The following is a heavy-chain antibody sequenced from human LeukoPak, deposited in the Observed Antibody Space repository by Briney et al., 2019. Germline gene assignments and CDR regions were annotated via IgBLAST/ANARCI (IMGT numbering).Heavy chain of an antibody. CDR1: GFTFRTSG. V-gene: IGHV3-48*04. CDR2: ISSSGTTI. J-gene: IGHJ4*02. CDR3: ARRRYSGSSQHFDY. D-gene: IGHD1-26*01. Sequence: GGSLRLSCAASGFTFRTSGMNWVRQAPGKGLEWVSYISSSGTTISYAQSVKGRFTISRDNAKNSLYLQMNSLRAEDTAVYYCARRRYSGSSQHFDYWGQGTLVTVSS.